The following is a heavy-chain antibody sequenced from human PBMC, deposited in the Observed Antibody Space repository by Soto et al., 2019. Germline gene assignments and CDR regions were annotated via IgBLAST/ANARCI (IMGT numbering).Heavy chain of an antibody. D-gene: IGHD1-1*01. V-gene: IGHV4-59*01. J-gene: IGHJ6*03. Sequence: SETLSLTCTVSGGSISSYYWSGIRQPPGKGLEWIGYNDYRGSTNYNPSLKSRVTLSVDTSKNQFSLKLGSVTAADTAVYYCAANWNAYYMDVWGKGTTVTVSS. CDR2: NDYRGST. CDR1: GGSISSYY. CDR3: AANWNAYYMDV.